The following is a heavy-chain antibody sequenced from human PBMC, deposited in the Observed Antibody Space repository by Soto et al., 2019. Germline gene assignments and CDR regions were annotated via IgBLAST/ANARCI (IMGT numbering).Heavy chain of an antibody. J-gene: IGHJ4*02. CDR1: GYTFSSYR. CDR3: ARHATYYDILSGYYFDY. D-gene: IGHD3-9*01. CDR2: ISPGDSDT. Sequence: GESLKISCKGSGYTFSSYRIGWVCQVPGKGLEWMGIISPGDSDTKYSQSFQGQVTISADKSISTAYLQWNSLRASDTAMYYCARHATYYDILSGYYFDYWGQGTLVTVSS. V-gene: IGHV5-51*01.